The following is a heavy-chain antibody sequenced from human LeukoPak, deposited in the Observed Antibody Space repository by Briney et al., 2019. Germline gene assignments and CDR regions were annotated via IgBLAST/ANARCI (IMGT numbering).Heavy chain of an antibody. V-gene: IGHV3-11*04. CDR2: ISASGSTI. CDR3: ARDCGGHCYSGFDY. Sequence: AGGSLRLSCAASGFTFSDYYMGWIRQAPGKGLEYISHISASGSTIHYGDSVKGRFTIFRDDARNSVYLQMTSLRAEDTATYFCARDCGGHCYSGFDYWGQGALVTVSS. CDR1: GFTFSDYY. D-gene: IGHD2-21*02. J-gene: IGHJ4*02.